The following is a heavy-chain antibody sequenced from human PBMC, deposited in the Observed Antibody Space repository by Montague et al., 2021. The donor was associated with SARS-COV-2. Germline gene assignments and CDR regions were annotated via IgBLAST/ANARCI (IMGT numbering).Heavy chain of an antibody. V-gene: IGHV4-4*02. CDR2: IYHSGST. J-gene: IGHJ6*02. CDR3: ARESSGCFFRRCSRYGMDV. CDR1: GGSISSSNW. Sequence: SETLSLTSALSGGSISSSNWWSWVRQPPGKGLEWIGEIYHSGSTNYNPSLKSRVTISVDKSKNQFSLKLSSVTAADTAVYYCARESSGCFFRRCSRYGMDVWGQGTTVTVSS. D-gene: IGHD6-19*01.